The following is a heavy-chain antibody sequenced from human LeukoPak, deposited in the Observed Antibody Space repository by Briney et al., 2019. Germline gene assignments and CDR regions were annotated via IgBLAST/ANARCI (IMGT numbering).Heavy chain of an antibody. CDR3: ARRISGFYYYMDV. V-gene: IGHV4-4*09. Sequence: SETLSLTCTVSGGSISSYYWSWIRQPPGKGLEWIGYIYTSGSTNYNPSLKGRVTISVDTSKNQFSLKLSSVTAADTAVYYCARRISGFYYYMDVWGKGTTVTVSS. CDR1: GGSISSYY. CDR2: IYTSGST. D-gene: IGHD2-15*01. J-gene: IGHJ6*03.